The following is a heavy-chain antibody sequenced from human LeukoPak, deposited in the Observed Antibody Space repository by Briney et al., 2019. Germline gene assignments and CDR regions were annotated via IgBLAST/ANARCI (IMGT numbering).Heavy chain of an antibody. CDR3: ARAPWYYGSGVEA. V-gene: IGHV4-61*02. Sequence: SQTLSLTCTVSGGSISSGSYYWSWIRQPAGKGLDWIGRIYTSGSTNYNPSLKSRVTISVDTSKNQFSLKLGSVTAADTAVNYCARAPWYYGSGVEAWGQGTLVTVSS. CDR1: GGSISSGSYY. D-gene: IGHD3-10*01. CDR2: IYTSGST. J-gene: IGHJ5*02.